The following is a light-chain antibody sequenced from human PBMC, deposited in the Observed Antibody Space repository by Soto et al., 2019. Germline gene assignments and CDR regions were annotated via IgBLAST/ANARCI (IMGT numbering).Light chain of an antibody. CDR1: SSDIGDYDY. V-gene: IGLV2-14*01. CDR2: DVT. Sequence: QSVLTQPASVSGSPGQSITISCTGTSSDIGDYDYVSWYQHLPGKAPKLLIFDVTHRPSGVSDRFSGSKSGNTASLTISGVRPEDEADYYCCSYTDIALDVVFGGWTKLTVL. CDR3: CSYTDIALDVV. J-gene: IGLJ2*01.